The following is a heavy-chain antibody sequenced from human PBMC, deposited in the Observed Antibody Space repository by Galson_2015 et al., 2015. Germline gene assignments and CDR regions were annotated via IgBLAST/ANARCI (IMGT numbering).Heavy chain of an antibody. V-gene: IGHV3-64*02. CDR3: ARGGLPYDFWGGFIDY. Sequence: TYYADFVKGRFTISRDNSKNTLYLQMGSLRAEDMAVYYCARGGLPYDFWGGFIDYWGQGTLVTVSS. J-gene: IGHJ4*02. CDR2: T. D-gene: IGHD3-3*01.